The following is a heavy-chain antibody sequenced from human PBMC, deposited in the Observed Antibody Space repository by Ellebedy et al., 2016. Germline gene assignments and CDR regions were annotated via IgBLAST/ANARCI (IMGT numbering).Heavy chain of an antibody. D-gene: IGHD1-26*01. CDR2: IRSGGSEI. CDR3: ARGGIDFDS. V-gene: IGHV3-7*01. Sequence: GESLKISXAASGFTFSRYKMTWVRQAPGKGLEWVATIRSGGSEIFYVDSVKGRFTISRDDAKNSLYLQMTSLRVDDTALYYCARGGIDFDSWGQGTLVIVSS. CDR1: GFTFSRYK. J-gene: IGHJ4*02.